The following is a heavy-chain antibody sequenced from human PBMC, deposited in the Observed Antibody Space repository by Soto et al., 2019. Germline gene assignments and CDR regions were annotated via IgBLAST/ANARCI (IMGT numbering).Heavy chain of an antibody. CDR3: AREGWPLLQTGMDV. Sequence: EVQLVESGGGWNQPGGPLRPSCAASGFTLRGYSMNWFRQAPGKGLEWVSNISSSNRTINYADSVKGRFIISRDNAKNSLYLQMHSLRDEDTAVYYCAREGWPLLQTGMDVWGQGTTVTVSS. CDR2: ISSSNRTI. V-gene: IGHV3-48*02. CDR1: GFTLRGYS. D-gene: IGHD2-15*01. J-gene: IGHJ6*02.